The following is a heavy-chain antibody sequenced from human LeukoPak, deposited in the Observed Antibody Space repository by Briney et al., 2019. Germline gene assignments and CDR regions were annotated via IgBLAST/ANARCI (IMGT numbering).Heavy chain of an antibody. CDR3: AKTLGGIVGYLEY. CDR2: VSGSGDTT. Sequence: GGSLRLSCAASGFTFSTYAMSWVRQAPGKGLQWVSSVSGSGDTTYYADSVKGRFTISRDNSKNTVYLHMHGLRAEETATFYCAKTLGGIVGYLEYWGQGTLVTVSS. V-gene: IGHV3-23*01. D-gene: IGHD1-26*01. CDR1: GFTFSTYA. J-gene: IGHJ4*02.